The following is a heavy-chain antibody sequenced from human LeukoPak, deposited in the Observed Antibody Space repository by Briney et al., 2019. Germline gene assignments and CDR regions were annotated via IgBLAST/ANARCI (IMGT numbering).Heavy chain of an antibody. Sequence: ASVKVSCKASGYTFTGYYMHWVRQAPGQGLEWMGWINPNSGGTNYAQKFQGRVTMTRDTSISTAYMELSRLRSDDTAVYYCARGVKPPYCSSTSCHQATFDPWGQGTLVTVSS. CDR3: ARGVKPPYCSSTSCHQATFDP. CDR2: INPNSGGT. CDR1: GYTFTGYY. V-gene: IGHV1-2*02. J-gene: IGHJ5*02. D-gene: IGHD2-2*01.